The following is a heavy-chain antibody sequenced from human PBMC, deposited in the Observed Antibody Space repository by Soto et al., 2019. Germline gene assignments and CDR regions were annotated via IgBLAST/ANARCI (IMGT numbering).Heavy chain of an antibody. J-gene: IGHJ6*02. Sequence: ASVKVSCKASGGTFRSYTISWVRQAPGQGLEWMGIINPSGGSTSYAQKFQGRVTMTRDTSTSTVYMELSSLRSEDTAVYYCARDFLSIYYGMDVWGQGTTVTVSS. V-gene: IGHV1-46*03. D-gene: IGHD3-16*02. CDR3: ARDFLSIYYGMDV. CDR1: GGTFRSYT. CDR2: INPSGGST.